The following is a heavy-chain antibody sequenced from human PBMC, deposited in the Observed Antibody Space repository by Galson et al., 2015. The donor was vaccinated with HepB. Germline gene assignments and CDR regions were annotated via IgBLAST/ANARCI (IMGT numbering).Heavy chain of an antibody. CDR1: GYTFTNYG. CDR2: INTNTGNP. V-gene: IGHV7-4-1*02. D-gene: IGHD3-9*01. CDR3: ARDQEERYFDWLLAYNWFDS. Sequence: SVKVSCKASGYTFTNYGVNWVRQAPGQGLEWVGRINTNTGNPTYAQDFTGRFVFSLDTSVSTAYLQISSLKAEDTGVYYWARDQEERYFDWLLAYNWFDSWGQGTLVTVPS. J-gene: IGHJ5*01.